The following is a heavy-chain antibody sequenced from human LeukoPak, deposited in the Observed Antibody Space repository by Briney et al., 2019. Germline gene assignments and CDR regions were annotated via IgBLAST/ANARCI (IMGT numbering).Heavy chain of an antibody. V-gene: IGHV3-64*01. CDR1: GFTFSSYA. J-gene: IGHJ6*03. Sequence: GGSLRPSCTASGFTFSSYAMYWVRQAPGKGLEYVSAISYNGVSTYHANSVKGRFTISRDNSKNTLYLQMGSLRTEDMAVYYCARGSGWFNHYYMDVWGKGTTVTISS. CDR3: ARGSGWFNHYYMDV. CDR2: ISYNGVST. D-gene: IGHD6-19*01.